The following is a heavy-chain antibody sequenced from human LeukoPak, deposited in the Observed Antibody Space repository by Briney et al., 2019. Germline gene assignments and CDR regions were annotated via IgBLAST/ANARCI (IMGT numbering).Heavy chain of an antibody. J-gene: IGHJ4*02. V-gene: IGHV3-30*02. CDR2: IRYDGSKK. D-gene: IGHD3/OR15-3a*01. CDR1: GFTFSSYG. CDR3: VRTGDTEPFDY. Sequence: GGSLRLSCAASGFTFSSYGMHWARQAPGKGLEWVALIRYDGSKKDYADSVRGRFTISRDNSKNTLYLQMNSLRAEDTAMYYCVRTGDTEPFDYWGQGTLVTVSS.